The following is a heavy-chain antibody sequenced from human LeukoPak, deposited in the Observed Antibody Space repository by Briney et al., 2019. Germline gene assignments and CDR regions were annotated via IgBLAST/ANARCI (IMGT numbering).Heavy chain of an antibody. V-gene: IGHV3-30*02. CDR2: IRYDGSNK. Sequence: GGSLRLSCAASGFTFSSYGMHWVRQAPGKGLEWVAFIRYDGSNKYYADSVKGRFTISRDNSKNTLYLQMNSLRAEDTAVYYCAKDRSLASIVVVPDGGYYFDYWGQGTLVTVSS. D-gene: IGHD2-2*01. J-gene: IGHJ4*02. CDR1: GFTFSSYG. CDR3: AKDRSLASIVVVPDGGYYFDY.